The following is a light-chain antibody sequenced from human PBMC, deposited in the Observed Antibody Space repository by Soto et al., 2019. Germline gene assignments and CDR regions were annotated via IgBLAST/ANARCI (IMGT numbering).Light chain of an antibody. J-gene: IGKJ1*01. Sequence: DIQMTQSPSSLSASVGDRVTITCRASESISSYLNWYRQIRGKAAMLVIYAASSLQSGVPSRFSGSVSGTEFTLTTSSLQPDDFATYYCQQYNSYSAWTFGQGTKVDIK. CDR3: QQYNSYSAWT. CDR2: AAS. V-gene: IGKV1-39*01. CDR1: ESISSY.